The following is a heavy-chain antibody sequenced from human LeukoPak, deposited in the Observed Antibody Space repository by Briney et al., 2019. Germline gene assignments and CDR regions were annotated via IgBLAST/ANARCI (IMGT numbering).Heavy chain of an antibody. Sequence: SETLSLTCTVSGGSISSSSYYWGWIRQPPGKGLEWIGSIYYSGSTYYNPSLKSRVTISVDTSKNQFSLKLSSVTAADTAVYYCARVGYCSSTSRSRSYNWFDPWGQGTLVTVSS. CDR3: ARVGYCSSTSRSRSYNWFDP. CDR2: IYYSGST. J-gene: IGHJ5*02. D-gene: IGHD2-2*01. CDR1: GGSISSSSYY. V-gene: IGHV4-39*07.